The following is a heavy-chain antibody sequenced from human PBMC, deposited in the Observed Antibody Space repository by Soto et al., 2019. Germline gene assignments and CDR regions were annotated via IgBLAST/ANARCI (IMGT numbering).Heavy chain of an antibody. Sequence: QVQLVESGGGVVQPGRSLRLSCAASGFTFSSYGMHWVRQAPGKGLEWVAVIWYDGSNKYYADSVKGRFTISRDNSKNTLYLQMNSLRAEDTAVYYCARDTYYYDSSTPLYYFDYWGQGTLVTVSS. D-gene: IGHD3-22*01. CDR1: GFTFSSYG. V-gene: IGHV3-33*01. CDR3: ARDTYYYDSSTPLYYFDY. CDR2: IWYDGSNK. J-gene: IGHJ4*02.